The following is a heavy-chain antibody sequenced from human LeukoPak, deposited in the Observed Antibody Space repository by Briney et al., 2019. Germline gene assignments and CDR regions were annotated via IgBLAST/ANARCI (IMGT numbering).Heavy chain of an antibody. CDR1: GDSISTGGYY. J-gene: IGHJ4*02. V-gene: IGHV4-31*03. CDR3: ARLKKAEGSLLDF. Sequence: SETLSLTCTVSGDSISTGGYYWNWIRQLPGKGLEWIGCIYYSGNTYYNPSLQSRATISVDTSRNMFSLRLTSVTAADTALYYCARLKKAEGSLLDFWGQGSLVTVSS. CDR2: IYYSGNT.